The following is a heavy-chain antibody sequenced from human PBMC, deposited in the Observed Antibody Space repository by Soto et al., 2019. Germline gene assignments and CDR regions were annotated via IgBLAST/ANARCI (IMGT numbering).Heavy chain of an antibody. CDR3: ARRLVVPARGNWFDP. J-gene: IGHJ5*02. V-gene: IGHV4-39*01. CDR1: GGSISSSSYY. D-gene: IGHD2-2*01. CDR2: IYYSGST. Sequence: QLQLQESGPGLVKPSETLSLTCTVSGGSISSSSYYWGWIRQPPGKGLEWIGSIYYSGSTYYNPSLKSRVTISVDTSKNQFSLKLSSVTAADTAVYYCARRLVVPARGNWFDPWGQGTLVTVSS.